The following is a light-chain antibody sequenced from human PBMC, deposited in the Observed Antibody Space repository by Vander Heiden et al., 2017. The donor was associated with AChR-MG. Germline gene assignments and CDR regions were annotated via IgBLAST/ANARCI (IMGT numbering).Light chain of an antibody. Sequence: DIQMTQSPSSLSASVGDRVTITCRASQSISTNLNWYQQKPGKAPKLLIYASSRLESEVPSRFTGSGFGTEFTLTISSLQPDDFATYYCQQNDSPLPYTFGQGTKVEIK. CDR1: QSISTN. V-gene: IGKV1-39*01. CDR3: QQNDSPLPYT. J-gene: IGKJ2*01. CDR2: ASS.